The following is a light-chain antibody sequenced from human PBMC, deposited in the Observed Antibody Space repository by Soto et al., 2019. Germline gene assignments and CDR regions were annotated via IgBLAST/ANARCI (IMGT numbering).Light chain of an antibody. Sequence: EIVMSQSPATLSVSPGERATLSCRASQSVSSNLAWYQQKPGQTPRLLIYDASTRAIGIPSRFSGSGSATEFTLTISSLQSEDFAVYYCQQYNNWPLYTFGQGTKLEIK. CDR3: QQYNNWPLYT. J-gene: IGKJ2*01. V-gene: IGKV3-15*01. CDR2: DAS. CDR1: QSVSSN.